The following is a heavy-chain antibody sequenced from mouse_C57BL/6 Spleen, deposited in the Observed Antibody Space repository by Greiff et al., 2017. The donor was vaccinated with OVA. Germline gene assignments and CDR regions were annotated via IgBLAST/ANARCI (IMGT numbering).Heavy chain of an antibody. CDR2: FYPGSGSI. CDR1: GYTFTEYT. D-gene: IGHD2-4*01. V-gene: IGHV1-62-2*01. J-gene: IGHJ3*01. CDR3: ARHEDDDYDGGAWFAY. Sequence: VQRVESGAELVKPGASVKLSCKASGYTFTEYTIHWVKQRSGQGLEWIGWFYPGSGSIKYNEKFKDKATLTADKSSSTVYMELSRLTSEDSAVYFCARHEDDDYDGGAWFAYWGQGTLVTVSA.